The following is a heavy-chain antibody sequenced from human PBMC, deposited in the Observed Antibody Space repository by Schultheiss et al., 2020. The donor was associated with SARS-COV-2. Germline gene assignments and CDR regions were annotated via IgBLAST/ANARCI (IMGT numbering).Heavy chain of an antibody. J-gene: IGHJ5*02. CDR2: IYYSGTT. CDR3: ARLYCTTASCYPRWFDT. CDR1: GGSISSGGYY. V-gene: IGHV4-31*03. D-gene: IGHD2-2*01. Sequence: SETLSLTCTVSGGSISSGGYYWSWIRQHPGKGLEWIGYIYYSGTTYYNPSLKSRVTISVDTSKNQFSLKLSSVTAADTAVYYCARLYCTTASCYPRWFDTWGQGTLVTVSS.